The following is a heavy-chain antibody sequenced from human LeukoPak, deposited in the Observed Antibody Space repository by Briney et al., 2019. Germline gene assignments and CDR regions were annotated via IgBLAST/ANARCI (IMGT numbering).Heavy chain of an antibody. D-gene: IGHD6-19*01. CDR3: AKEFGTGWFDY. Sequence: PGGSLRLCCAASGFTFSSYGMHWVRQAPGKGLEWVALISYDGSNEYYVDSVKGRLTISRDNSKNTLYLQMNSLRAEDTAVYYCAKEFGTGWFDYWGQGTLVTVSS. J-gene: IGHJ4*02. CDR2: ISYDGSNE. CDR1: GFTFSSYG. V-gene: IGHV3-30*18.